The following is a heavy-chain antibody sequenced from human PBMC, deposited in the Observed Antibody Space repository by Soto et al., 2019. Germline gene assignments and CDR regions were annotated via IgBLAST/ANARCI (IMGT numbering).Heavy chain of an antibody. V-gene: IGHV4-30-4*01. Sequence: PSETLSLTCTVSGGSISSGDYYWSWIRQPPGKGLEWIGYIYYSGSTYYNPSLKSRVTISVDTSKNQFSLKLSSVTAADTAVYYCARGRVRGVTTYYYYGMDVWGQGTTVTVSS. CDR1: GGSISSGDYY. CDR2: IYYSGST. CDR3: ARGRVRGVTTYYYYGMDV. J-gene: IGHJ6*02. D-gene: IGHD3-10*01.